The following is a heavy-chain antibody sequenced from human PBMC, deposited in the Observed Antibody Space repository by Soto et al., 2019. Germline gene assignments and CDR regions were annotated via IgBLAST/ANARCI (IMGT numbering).Heavy chain of an antibody. Sequence: QVQLVESGGGVVQPGRSLRLSCAASGFSFRSYAMHWVRQAPGKGLEGVAVMSYDGSDKDYADSVKGRFTISRDKSKNTLYLQRSSLRAEDTAVYYCARARLDTPALEYWGQGTLVTVSS. CDR2: MSYDGSDK. J-gene: IGHJ4*02. CDR1: GFSFRSYA. V-gene: IGHV3-30-3*01. D-gene: IGHD2-2*01. CDR3: ARARLDTPALEY.